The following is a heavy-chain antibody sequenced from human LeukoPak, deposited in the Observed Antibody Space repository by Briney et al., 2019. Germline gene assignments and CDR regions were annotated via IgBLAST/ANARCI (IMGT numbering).Heavy chain of an antibody. V-gene: IGHV1-69*04. CDR3: ARAPAVVTAVFDY. CDR2: IIPILGIA. CDR1: GYTFTSYG. D-gene: IGHD2-21*02. Sequence: GASVKVSCKASGYTFTSYGISWVRQAPGQGLEWMGRIIPILGIANYAQKFQGRVTITADKSTSTAYMELSSLRSEDTAVYYCARAPAVVTAVFDYWGQGTLVTVSS. J-gene: IGHJ4*02.